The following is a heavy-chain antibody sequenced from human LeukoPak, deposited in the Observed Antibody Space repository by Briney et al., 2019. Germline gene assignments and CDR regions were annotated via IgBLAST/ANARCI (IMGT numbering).Heavy chain of an antibody. CDR2: IRNDGSNK. CDR1: GFTFSSNG. J-gene: IGHJ4*02. Sequence: GSLRLSCAASGFTFSSNGMHWVRQAPGKGLEWVAFIRNDGSNKYYADSVKGRFTISRDNSKNTLFLQMNSLRAEDTALYYCVKGPDRDGYNDWGQGTLVTVSS. CDR3: VKGPDRDGYND. D-gene: IGHD5-24*01. V-gene: IGHV3-30*02.